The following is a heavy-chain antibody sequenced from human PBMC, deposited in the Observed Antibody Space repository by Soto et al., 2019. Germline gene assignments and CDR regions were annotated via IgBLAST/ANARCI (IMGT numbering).Heavy chain of an antibody. CDR3: ARSVFP. Sequence: PSETLSLTCTVSGGSISRYYWSWIRQPPGKGLEWIGYIYYSGSTYYNPSLKSRVTISVDTSKNQFSLKLSSVTAADTAVYYCARSVFPWGQGTLVTV. CDR1: GGSISRYY. CDR2: IYYSGST. J-gene: IGHJ5*02. V-gene: IGHV4-59*12.